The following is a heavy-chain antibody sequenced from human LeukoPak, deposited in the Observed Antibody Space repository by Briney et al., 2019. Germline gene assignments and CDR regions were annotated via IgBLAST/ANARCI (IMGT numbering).Heavy chain of an antibody. CDR1: EFSVGSNY. CDR3: ARVFHLIDH. J-gene: IGHJ4*02. V-gene: IGHV3-66*01. Sequence: GGSLRLSCAASEFSVGSNYMTWVRQAPGKGLEWVSLMYSGGSTHYADSVKGRFTISRDNSKNTLYLQMNSLRAEDTAVYYCARVFHLIDHWGQGTLVTVTS. CDR2: MYSGGST.